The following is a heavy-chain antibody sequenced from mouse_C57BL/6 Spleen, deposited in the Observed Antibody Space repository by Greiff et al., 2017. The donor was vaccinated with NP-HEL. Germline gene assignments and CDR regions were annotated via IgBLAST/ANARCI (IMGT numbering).Heavy chain of an antibody. Sequence: QVQLQQSGPELVKPGASVKISCKASGYAFSSSWMNWVKQRPGKGLEWIGRIYPGDGDTNYNGKFKGKATLTADKSSSTAYMQLSSLTSEDSAVYFCARRGDGLWYFDVWGTGTTVTVSS. J-gene: IGHJ1*03. D-gene: IGHD2-3*01. CDR3: ARRGDGLWYFDV. CDR2: IYPGDGDT. CDR1: GYAFSSSW. V-gene: IGHV1-82*01.